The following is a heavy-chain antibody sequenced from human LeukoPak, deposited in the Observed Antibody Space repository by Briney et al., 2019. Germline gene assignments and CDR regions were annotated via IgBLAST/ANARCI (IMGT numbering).Heavy chain of an antibody. CDR1: VFIFSNYT. D-gene: IGHD6-13*01. CDR3: ARPRGSRWSIPFDN. J-gene: IGHJ4*02. CDR2: ISYEGSNK. Sequence: GRCLRLSCAASVFIFSNYTMHWVRQAPGKGLEWVAVISYEGSNKYYGDSVKGRFTISRDNSKNTLYLQMDSLRAEDTAVYYCARPRGSRWSIPFDNWGQGTLVTVSS. V-gene: IGHV3-30-3*01.